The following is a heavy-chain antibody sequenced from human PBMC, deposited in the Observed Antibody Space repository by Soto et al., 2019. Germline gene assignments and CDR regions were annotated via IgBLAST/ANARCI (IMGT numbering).Heavy chain of an antibody. CDR2: ISYDGNDK. V-gene: IGHV3-30*03. CDR3: ARRKTVTTGHYYYYIDV. D-gene: IGHD4-17*01. J-gene: IGHJ6*03. Sequence: QVQLVESGGGVVRPGRYLRLSCVASEFSFSAYSMHWVRLAPGKGLQWVAVISYDGNDKYYADSVKGRFTISRDDSKNTLYLQMNSLRREDTAIYYCARRKTVTTGHYYYYIDVWGKGTTVTVSS. CDR1: EFSFSAYS.